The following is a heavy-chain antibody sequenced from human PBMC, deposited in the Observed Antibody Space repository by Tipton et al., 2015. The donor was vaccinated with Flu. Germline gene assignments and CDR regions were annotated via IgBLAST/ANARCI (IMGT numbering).Heavy chain of an antibody. Sequence: SLRLSCTASGFTFSASWMSWVRQAPVKGLEWVATMKQDGSEKYYVDSVRGRFTISRDNAKNSLYLQMNSLRVEDTAVYYCARRPLPSSTDYYGLDVWGQGTTVTVSS. V-gene: IGHV3-7*01. CDR1: GFTFSASW. CDR2: MKQDGSEK. CDR3: ARRPLPSSTDYYGLDV. J-gene: IGHJ6*02.